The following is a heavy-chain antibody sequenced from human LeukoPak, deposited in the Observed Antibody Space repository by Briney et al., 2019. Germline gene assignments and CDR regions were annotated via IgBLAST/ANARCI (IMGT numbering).Heavy chain of an antibody. CDR3: AREAAYYYYYGMDV. CDR2: ISSSSSYI. J-gene: IGHJ6*02. V-gene: IGHV3-21*01. CDR1: GFTFSSYS. D-gene: IGHD6-25*01. Sequence: GGSLRLSCAASGFTFSSYSMNWVRQAPGKGLECVSSISSSSSYIYYADSVKGRFTISRDNAKNSLYLQMNSLRAEDTAVYYCAREAAYYYYYGMDVWGQGTTVTVSS.